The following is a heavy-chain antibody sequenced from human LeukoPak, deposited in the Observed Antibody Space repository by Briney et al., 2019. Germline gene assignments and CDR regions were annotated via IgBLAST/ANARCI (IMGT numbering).Heavy chain of an antibody. J-gene: IGHJ5*02. CDR2: IIPIFGTA. CDR1: GGTFSSYA. D-gene: IGHD3-9*01. Sequence: GASVKVSYKASGGTFSSYAISWVRQAPGQGLEWMGGIIPIFGTANYAQKFQGRVTITADESTSTAYMELSSLRSEDTAVYYCARSYFEVIILRYFDWLLAGVLKALNWFDPWGQGTLVTVSS. CDR3: ARSYFEVIILRYFDWLLAGVLKALNWFDP. V-gene: IGHV1-69*13.